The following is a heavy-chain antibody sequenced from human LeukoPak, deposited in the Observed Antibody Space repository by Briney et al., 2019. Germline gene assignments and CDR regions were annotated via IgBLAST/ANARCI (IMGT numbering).Heavy chain of an antibody. CDR2: IWYDGSNK. Sequence: GGSLRLSCAASGFTFGSYGMHWVRQAPGKGLEWVAVIWYDGSNKYYADSVKGRFTISRDNSKNTLYLQMNSLRAEDTAVYYCARDGSSWYSNWFDPWGQGTLVTVSS. D-gene: IGHD6-13*01. J-gene: IGHJ5*02. CDR1: GFTFGSYG. CDR3: ARDGSSWYSNWFDP. V-gene: IGHV3-33*01.